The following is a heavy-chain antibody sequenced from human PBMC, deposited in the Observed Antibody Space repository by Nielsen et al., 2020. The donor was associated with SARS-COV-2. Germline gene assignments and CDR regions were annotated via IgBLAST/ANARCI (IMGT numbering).Heavy chain of an antibody. CDR3: ARDYYDSGTLTHGADF. Sequence: GGSLRLSCAASGFTFSSLWMSWVRQVPGKGLEWVADINPDGSEKFYVDSVKGRFTISRDNAKNSLFLQMDSLRAEDTAVYFCARDYYDSGTLTHGADFWGQGTLVTVSS. CDR2: INPDGSEK. V-gene: IGHV3-7*01. CDR1: GFTFSSLW. J-gene: IGHJ4*02. D-gene: IGHD3-10*01.